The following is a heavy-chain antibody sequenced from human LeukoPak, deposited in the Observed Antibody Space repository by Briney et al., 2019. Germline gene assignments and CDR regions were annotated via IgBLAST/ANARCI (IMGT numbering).Heavy chain of an antibody. CDR3: ARDGSIAVANWYGVDAFDI. D-gene: IGHD6-19*01. J-gene: IGHJ3*02. V-gene: IGHV4-4*07. CDR1: GGSISSYH. Sequence: SETLSLTCTVSGGSISSYHWSWIRQPAGKGLEWIGRIYTSGSTNYNPSLKSRVTMSVDTSKNQFSLKLSSVTAADTAVYYCARDGSIAVANWYGVDAFDIWGQGTMVTVSS. CDR2: IYTSGST.